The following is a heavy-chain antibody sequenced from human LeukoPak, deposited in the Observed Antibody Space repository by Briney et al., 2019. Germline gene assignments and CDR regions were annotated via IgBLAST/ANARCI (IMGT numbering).Heavy chain of an antibody. D-gene: IGHD3-22*01. Sequence: PGWSLPLSCIASGWTLGHYAMSWFGLAPGTGREWVAFIRSKAYDRTTEYAASVKGRFTISRDDSKSLAYLQIISLKTEYTAVYYCSRTPDSGYYPSPSDDYIDYWGQGNLVTVSS. CDR2: IRSKAYDRTT. CDR3: SRTPDSGYYPSPSDDYIDY. J-gene: IGHJ4*02. V-gene: IGHV3-49*03. CDR1: GWTLGHYA.